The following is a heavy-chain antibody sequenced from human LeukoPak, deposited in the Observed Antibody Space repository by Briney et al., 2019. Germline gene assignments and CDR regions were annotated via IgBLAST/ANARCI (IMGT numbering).Heavy chain of an antibody. Sequence: SETLSLTCTVSGGSISSYYWSWIRQPPGKGLEWIGYIYYSGSTNYNPSLKSRVTISVDTSKNQFSLKLSSVTAANTAVYYCAREHTEYYFDYWGQGILVTVSS. CDR3: AREHTEYYFDY. V-gene: IGHV4-59*01. CDR1: GGSISSYY. D-gene: IGHD2-2*02. CDR2: IYYSGST. J-gene: IGHJ4*02.